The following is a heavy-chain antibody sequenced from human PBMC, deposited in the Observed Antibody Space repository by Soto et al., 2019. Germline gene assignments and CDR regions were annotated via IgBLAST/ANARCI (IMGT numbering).Heavy chain of an antibody. J-gene: IGHJ6*02. CDR1: GFTFSGHV. Sequence: EVQLLESGGGLVQPGVSLRLSCAASGFTFSGHVMSWVRQAPGKGLEWVSGISSNGGSTYYADSVKGRFTISRDNSKNTMYLQMNSLRAEDTAVYYSAKGVSVGLSGYYGMDVWGQGTTVTVSS. CDR2: ISSNGGST. D-gene: IGHD3-16*02. CDR3: AKGVSVGLSGYYGMDV. V-gene: IGHV3-23*01.